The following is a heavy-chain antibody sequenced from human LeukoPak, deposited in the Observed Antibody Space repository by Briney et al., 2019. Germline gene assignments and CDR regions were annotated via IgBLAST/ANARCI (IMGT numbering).Heavy chain of an antibody. V-gene: IGHV4-59*12. D-gene: IGHD3-22*01. CDR1: GGSISSYY. J-gene: IGHJ3*02. CDR3: ARGDGDYYDSSGYSHDAFDI. Sequence: PSETLSLTCTVSGGSISSYYWSWIRQPPGKGLEWIGYIYYSGSTYYNPSLKSRVTISVDTSKNQFSLKLSSVTAADTAVYYCARGDGDYYDSSGYSHDAFDIWGQGTMVTVSS. CDR2: IYYSGST.